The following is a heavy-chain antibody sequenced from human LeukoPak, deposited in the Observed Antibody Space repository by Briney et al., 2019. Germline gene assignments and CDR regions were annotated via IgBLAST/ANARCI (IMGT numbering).Heavy chain of an antibody. CDR2: IYYSGST. J-gene: IGHJ3*02. CDR3: ARGSGGRDAFDI. Sequence: PSETLSLTCTVSGGSISSYYWSWIRQPPGKGLEWIGYIYYSGSTNYNPSLKSRVTISVDTSKNQFSLKLSSVTAADTAVYYCARGSGGRDAFDIWGQGTMVTVSS. D-gene: IGHD3-10*01. CDR1: GGSISSYY. V-gene: IGHV4-59*01.